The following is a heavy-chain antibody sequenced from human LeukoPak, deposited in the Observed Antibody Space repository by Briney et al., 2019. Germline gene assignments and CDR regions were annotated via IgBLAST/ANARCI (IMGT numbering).Heavy chain of an antibody. J-gene: IGHJ4*02. Sequence: ASVKVSCKASGYTFTSSDINWVRQAPGQGLEWMGWMSPNSGKTGSARKFQGRVAMTMNISISTAYIEVSSLGYEDTATYYCARGRPGLASAGTYDFWGQGTLITVSS. CDR3: ARGRPGLASAGTYDF. CDR2: MSPNSGKT. D-gene: IGHD6-13*01. V-gene: IGHV1-8*01. CDR1: GYTFTSSD.